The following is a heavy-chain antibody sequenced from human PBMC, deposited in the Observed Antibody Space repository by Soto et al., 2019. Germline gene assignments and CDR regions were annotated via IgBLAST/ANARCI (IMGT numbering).Heavy chain of an antibody. CDR3: ARTRSFRSRWSRYNWFDP. J-gene: IGHJ5*02. Sequence: QVQLVQSGAEVKKPGASVKVSCKASGYTFTSYDINWVRQATGQGLEWMGWMNPNSGNTGYAHKFQGRVTMTRNTSLSTAYMDRSSLRYEDTAVYYCARTRSFRSRWSRYNWFDPWGKGTLVTVSS. D-gene: IGHD6-13*01. CDR2: MNPNSGNT. V-gene: IGHV1-8*01. CDR1: GYTFTSYD.